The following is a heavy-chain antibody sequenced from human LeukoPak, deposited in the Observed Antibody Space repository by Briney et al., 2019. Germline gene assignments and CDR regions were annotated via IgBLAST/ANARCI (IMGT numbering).Heavy chain of an antibody. J-gene: IGHJ4*02. CDR2: INHSGST. Sequence: PSETLSLTCAVYGGSFSGYYWSWIHQPPGKGLEWIGEINHSGSTNYNPSLKSRVTISVDTSKNQFSLKLSSVTAADTAVYYCARRLTQELPSKRGYSYGYGLIDYWGQGTLVTVSS. V-gene: IGHV4-34*01. D-gene: IGHD5-18*01. CDR3: ARRLTQELPSKRGYSYGYGLIDY. CDR1: GGSFSGYY.